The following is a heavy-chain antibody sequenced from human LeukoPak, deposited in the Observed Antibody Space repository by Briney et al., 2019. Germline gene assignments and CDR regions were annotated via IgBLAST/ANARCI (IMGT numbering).Heavy chain of an antibody. CDR2: TYYRSRWYN. CDR3: AKSTGWLNGH. V-gene: IGHV6-1*01. J-gene: IGHJ4*02. CDR1: GDSVSSRSSA. D-gene: IGHD2-8*02. Sequence: SQTLSLTCAISGDSVSSRSSAWNWIRQSPSRGLEWQGRTYYRSRWYNDYAVSVKGRITINPDTSKNQFSLQLNSVTPEDTAVYYCAKSTGWLNGHWGQGTLVTVSS.